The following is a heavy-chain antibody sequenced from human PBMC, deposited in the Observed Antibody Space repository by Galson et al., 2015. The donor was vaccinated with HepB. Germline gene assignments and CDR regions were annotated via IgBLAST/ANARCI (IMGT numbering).Heavy chain of an antibody. CDR2: INHNGGT. CDR3: ARAVYYDFWNGFGP. V-gene: IGHV4-34*01. Sequence: SETLSLTCGVYGGSFSTYYWSWIRQPPGKGLEWIGEINHNGGTNYNPSLKSRVSISIDTSKNRFSLKLSSVTAADTAVYYCARAVYYDFWNGFGPWGQGTLVTVSS. CDR1: GGSFSTYY. D-gene: IGHD3-3*01. J-gene: IGHJ5*02.